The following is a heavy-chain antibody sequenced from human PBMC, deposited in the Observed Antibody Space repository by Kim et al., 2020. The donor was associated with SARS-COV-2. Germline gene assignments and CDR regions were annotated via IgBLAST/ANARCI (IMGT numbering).Heavy chain of an antibody. J-gene: IGHJ4*02. CDR1: GFTFSTYA. Sequence: GGSLRLSCAASGFTFSTYAMSWTRQAPGKGLEWVSTISASGLGTHYADSVRGRFTISRDNSRSTLFLQMNFLRAEDTAFYYCGSCDYWGQRSLVTVSS. V-gene: IGHV3-23*01. CDR2: ISASGLGT. CDR3: GSCDY.